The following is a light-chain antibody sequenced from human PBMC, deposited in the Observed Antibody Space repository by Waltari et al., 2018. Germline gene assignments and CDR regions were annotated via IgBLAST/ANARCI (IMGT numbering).Light chain of an antibody. CDR2: DKN. V-gene: IGLV1-51*01. CDR1: SSNIGSNS. J-gene: IGLJ2*01. CDR3: GTWDSNLSAWI. Sequence: QSVLTQPPSVSAAPGQRVTISCSGGSSNIGSNSVSWYQNLPGTAPKLLIYDKNKRPSGIPDRFSGSKSGTSVTLDITGLQTGDEADYYCGTWDSNLSAWIFGGGTKLTVL.